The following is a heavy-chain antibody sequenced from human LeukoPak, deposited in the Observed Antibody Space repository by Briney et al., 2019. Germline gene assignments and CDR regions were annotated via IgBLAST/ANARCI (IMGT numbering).Heavy chain of an antibody. D-gene: IGHD3-10*01. CDR3: ARHQDSGSSPFDY. V-gene: IGHV4-38-2*01. CDR2: IYHSGST. J-gene: IGHJ4*02. Sequence: SETLSLTCAVSGYSISSAYYWGWIRQPPGKGLEWIGSIYHSGSTYYNPSLKSRVTISVDTSKNQFSLKLTSVTAADTAVYYCARHQDSGSSPFDYWGQGTLVTVSS. CDR1: GYSISSAYY.